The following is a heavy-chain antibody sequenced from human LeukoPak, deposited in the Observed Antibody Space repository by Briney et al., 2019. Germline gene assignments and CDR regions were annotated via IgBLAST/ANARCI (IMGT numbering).Heavy chain of an antibody. V-gene: IGHV1-18*01. CDR1: GYTFTTYG. D-gene: IGHD7-27*01. CDR3: ATSDQTGDAFDI. J-gene: IGHJ3*02. Sequence: ASVKVSCKASGYTFTTYGISWVRQAPGQGLEWMGWISAYNGNTNYAQKLQGRVTMTTDTSTSTAYMELRSLRSDDTAVYYCATSDQTGDAFDIWGQGTMVTVSS. CDR2: ISAYNGNT.